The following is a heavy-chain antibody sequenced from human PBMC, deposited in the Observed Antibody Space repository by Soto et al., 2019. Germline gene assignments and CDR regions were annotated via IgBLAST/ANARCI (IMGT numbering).Heavy chain of an antibody. V-gene: IGHV1-18*01. CDR2: ISAYNGNT. Sequence: QIQLVQSGAEVKKPGASVKVSCKASGYTFSSYHITWVRQAPGQGLEWMGWISAYNGNTNYAQNPQXSXTMXTDPSTSTAYMELRSLRSDDTAVYYCARDLPPVDYWGQGTLVTVSS. CDR1: GYTFSSYH. J-gene: IGHJ4*02. CDR3: ARDLPPVDY.